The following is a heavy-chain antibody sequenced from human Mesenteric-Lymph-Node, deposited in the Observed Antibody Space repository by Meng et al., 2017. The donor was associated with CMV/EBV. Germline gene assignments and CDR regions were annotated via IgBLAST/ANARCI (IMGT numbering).Heavy chain of an antibody. CDR2: IYPGDSDT. J-gene: IGHJ4*02. CDR3: AITTADSSSWDFDY. CDR1: GYSFTSYW. Sequence: KVSCKGSGYSFTSYWIGWVRQTPGKGLEWMGIIYPGDSDTRYSPSFQGQVTISADKSISTAYLQWSSLKASDTAMYYCAITTADSSSWDFDYWGQGTLVTVSS. D-gene: IGHD6-13*01. V-gene: IGHV5-51*01.